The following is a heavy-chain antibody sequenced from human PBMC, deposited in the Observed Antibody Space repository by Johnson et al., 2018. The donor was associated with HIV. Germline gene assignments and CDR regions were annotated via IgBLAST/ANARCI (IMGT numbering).Heavy chain of an antibody. CDR3: ARSRGLWGVQDGFDI. CDR2: ISSSGSTI. Sequence: QVQLVESGGGLVKPGGSLRLSCAASGFIFSDYYMSWIRQAPGKGLEWVSYISSSGSTIYYADSVKGRFTISRDNSKNTLYVQMNSLRVEDTAVYYCARSRGLWGVQDGFDIWGQGTMVTVSS. D-gene: IGHD2-21*01. CDR1: GFIFSDYY. J-gene: IGHJ3*02. V-gene: IGHV3-11*01.